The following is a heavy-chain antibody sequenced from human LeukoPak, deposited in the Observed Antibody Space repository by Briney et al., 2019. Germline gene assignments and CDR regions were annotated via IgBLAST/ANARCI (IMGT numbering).Heavy chain of an antibody. D-gene: IGHD3-10*01. Sequence: PSQTLSLTCTVSGGSISSGGYYWSWIRQHPGKGLEWIGYIYYSGSTYYNPSLKSRVTISADTSKNQFSLKLSSVTVADTAVYYCAAGSGSYGTVEIDYWGQGTLVTVSS. J-gene: IGHJ4*02. CDR3: AAGSGSYGTVEIDY. CDR2: IYYSGST. V-gene: IGHV4-31*03. CDR1: GGSISSGGYY.